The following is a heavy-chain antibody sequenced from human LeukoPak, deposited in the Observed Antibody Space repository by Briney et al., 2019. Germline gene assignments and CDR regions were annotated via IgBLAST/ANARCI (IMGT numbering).Heavy chain of an antibody. CDR2: LNPDGTNT. CDR3: VGSHVAAY. D-gene: IGHD3-10*01. J-gene: IGHJ4*02. CDR1: GFTFSNYW. Sequence: TGGSLRLSCAAPGFTFSNYWMHWVRQVPGKGLVWVSHLNPDGTNTYYADSVKGRFTVSRDNAGNTVYLQMNSLRAEDTAVYYCVGSHVAAYWGQGTLVTVSS. V-gene: IGHV3-74*01.